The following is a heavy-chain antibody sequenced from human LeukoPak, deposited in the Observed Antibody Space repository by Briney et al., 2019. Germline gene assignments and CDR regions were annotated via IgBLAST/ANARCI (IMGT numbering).Heavy chain of an antibody. D-gene: IGHD3-22*01. CDR2: ISSSSTI. J-gene: IGHJ4*02. CDR3: ARLYDSSGYYPFDY. Sequence: GGSLRLSCAASGFTFSSYSMNWVRQAPGKGLEWVSYISSSSTIYYADSVKGRFTISRDNAKNSLYLQMNSLRAEDTAVYYCARLYDSSGYYPFDYWGQGTLVTVSS. V-gene: IGHV3-48*01. CDR1: GFTFSSYS.